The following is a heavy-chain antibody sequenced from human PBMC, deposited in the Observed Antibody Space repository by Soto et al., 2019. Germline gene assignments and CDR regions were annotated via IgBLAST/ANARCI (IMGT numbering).Heavy chain of an antibody. J-gene: IGHJ6*02. CDR2: MNPNSGNT. CDR1: GYTFTSYD. D-gene: IGHD3-3*01. CDR3: ARGGPKRGYYDFWSGYHYGMDV. Sequence: ASVKVSCKASGYTFTSYDINWVRQATGQGLEWMGWMNPNSGNTGYAQKFQGRVTMTRNTSISTAYMELSSLRSEDTAVYYCARGGPKRGYYDFWSGYHYGMDVWGQ. V-gene: IGHV1-8*01.